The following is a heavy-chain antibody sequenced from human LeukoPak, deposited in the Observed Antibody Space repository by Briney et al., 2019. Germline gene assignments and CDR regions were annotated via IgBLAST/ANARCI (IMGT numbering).Heavy chain of an antibody. J-gene: IGHJ4*02. CDR3: ARRHHDFWRPFDS. CDR2: IHSNGNT. V-gene: IGHV4-39*01. Sequence: NPSETLSLTCIVSGGSISSSSYYWGWIRQPPGKGLEWIGRIHSNGNTYYNPSLESRVTISVDTSKNQFSLKLSSVAAADSAVYYCARRHHDFWRPFDSWGQGTLVTVSS. D-gene: IGHD3-3*01. CDR1: GGSISSSSYY.